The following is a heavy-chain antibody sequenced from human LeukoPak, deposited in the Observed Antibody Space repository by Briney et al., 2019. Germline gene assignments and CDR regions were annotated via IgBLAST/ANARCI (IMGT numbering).Heavy chain of an antibody. D-gene: IGHD3-3*01. CDR1: GYTLSDLV. J-gene: IGHJ4*01. V-gene: IGHV1-24*01. Sequence: ASVKVSCKVSGYTLSDLVIHWVRQASGKGCEWMGGLDSEESERLYAVRFQGRLTMTVDTSSDTAYMELSSLRSEDTAVYYCATSRITIFGVVTADWGQGTLVTVSS. CDR2: LDSEESER. CDR3: ATSRITIFGVVTAD.